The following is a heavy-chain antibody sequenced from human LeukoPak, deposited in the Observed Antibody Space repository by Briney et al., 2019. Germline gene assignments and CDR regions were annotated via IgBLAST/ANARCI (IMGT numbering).Heavy chain of an antibody. Sequence: PGGSLRLSCAASGFTFSSYGMHWVRQAPGKGLEWVAFIRYDGSNKYYADSVKGRFTISRDNSKNTLYLQMNSLRAEDTAVYYCAKVGGSGSYAGAGDLDYWGQGTLVTVSS. CDR3: AKVGGSGSYAGAGDLDY. D-gene: IGHD1-26*01. CDR2: IRYDGSNK. J-gene: IGHJ4*02. CDR1: GFTFSSYG. V-gene: IGHV3-30*02.